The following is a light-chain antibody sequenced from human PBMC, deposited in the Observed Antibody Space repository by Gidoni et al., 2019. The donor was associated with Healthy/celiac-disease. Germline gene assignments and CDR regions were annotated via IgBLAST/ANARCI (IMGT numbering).Light chain of an antibody. Sequence: QSVLTQPPSTSGTPGQRVTISCSGSSSTIGGNIVNWYKQLPGTAPRLLMYSNDQRPSGVPYRFSGSNSGPSASLAISGLQSEDEADYYCAAWYASLTGWVFGGGPTLTVL. CDR1: SSTIGGNI. J-gene: IGLJ3*02. V-gene: IGLV1-44*01. CDR3: AAWYASLTGWV. CDR2: SND.